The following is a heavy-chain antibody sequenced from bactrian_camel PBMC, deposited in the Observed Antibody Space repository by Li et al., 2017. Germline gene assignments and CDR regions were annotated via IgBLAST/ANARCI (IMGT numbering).Heavy chain of an antibody. J-gene: IGHJ6*01. Sequence: HVQLVESGGGSVQAGGSLTLSCAAGRYTYSSKCLGWFRQAPGKEREGVAAISSVSITRYIESVKGRFTISRDNAENTLYLQMNSLKPEDTAVYHCVRHPDDGLGLSLLGPGDPGHRL. CDR1: RYTYSSKC. CDR2: ISSVSIT. V-gene: IGHV3S53*01. D-gene: IGHD5*01. CDR3: VRHPDDGLGLSL.